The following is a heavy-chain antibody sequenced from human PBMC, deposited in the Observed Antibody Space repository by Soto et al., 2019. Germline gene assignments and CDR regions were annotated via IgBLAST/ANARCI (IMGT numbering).Heavy chain of an antibody. CDR3: ARDDCISTTCYVSS. Sequence: QVQLVQSGAEVKKPGASVKVSCKASGYTFTSYGISWVRQAPGQGLEWMGWISAYNGNTNYAQNFQGRVTMTTATSTSTAYMELRGLRSDDTAVYYWARDDCISTTCYVSSWGQGTLVTVSS. CDR2: ISAYNGNT. J-gene: IGHJ5*02. D-gene: IGHD2-2*01. CDR1: GYTFTSYG. V-gene: IGHV1-18*01.